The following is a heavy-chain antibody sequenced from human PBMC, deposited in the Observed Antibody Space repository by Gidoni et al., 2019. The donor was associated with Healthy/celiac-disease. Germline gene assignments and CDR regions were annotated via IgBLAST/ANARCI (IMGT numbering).Heavy chain of an antibody. D-gene: IGHD1-26*01. J-gene: IGHJ6*02. CDR1: GFPFRSYD. CDR3: ARAIVGATPAGGDYYYGMDV. V-gene: IGHV3-13*01. Sequence: EVQLVESGGGLVPPGGSLRLSCAASGFPFRSYDMHWVRQATGKGLEWVSAIGTAGDTDYPGSVKGRFTISRENAKNSLYLQMNSLRAGDTAVYYCARAIVGATPAGGDYYYGMDVWGQGTTVTVSS. CDR2: IGTAGDT.